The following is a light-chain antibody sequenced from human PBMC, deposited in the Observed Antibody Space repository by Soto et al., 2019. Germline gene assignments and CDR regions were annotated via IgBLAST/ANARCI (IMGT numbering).Light chain of an antibody. Sequence: EIVMTQSPAPLSVSPGERATLSCRASQSVSSNLAWYQHKPGQAPRLLIYGASTRATGIQARFSSSGSGTEFTLTNISLQSEDFAVYYCQQYNNWPPRTFGQGTKVEIK. V-gene: IGKV3-15*01. CDR2: GAS. J-gene: IGKJ1*01. CDR1: QSVSSN. CDR3: QQYNNWPPRT.